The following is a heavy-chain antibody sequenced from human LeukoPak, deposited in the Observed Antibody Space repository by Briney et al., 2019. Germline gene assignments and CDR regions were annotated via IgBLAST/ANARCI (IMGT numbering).Heavy chain of an antibody. D-gene: IGHD5-24*01. Sequence: LETLSLTCTVSGGSISSYYWSWIRQPPGKGLEWIGYIYYSGSTNYNPSLKSRVTISVDTSKNQFSLKLSSVTAADTAVYYCARGDFRDGYNYWGQGTLVTVSS. J-gene: IGHJ4*02. CDR2: IYYSGST. CDR3: ARGDFRDGYNY. V-gene: IGHV4-59*01. CDR1: GGSISSYY.